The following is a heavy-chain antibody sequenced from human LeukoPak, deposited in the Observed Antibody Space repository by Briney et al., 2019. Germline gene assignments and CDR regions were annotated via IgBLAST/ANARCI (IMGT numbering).Heavy chain of an antibody. CDR1: GGSISSYS. D-gene: IGHD2-15*01. J-gene: IGHJ4*02. CDR2: IYYSGST. V-gene: IGHV4-59*08. Sequence: SETLSLTCTVSGGSISSYSWSWIRQPPGKGLEWIGYIYYSGSTNYDPSLKSRVTISIDKSKTQFSLRLSSVTAADTAVYYCARGYYYFDYWGQGTLVTVSS. CDR3: ARGYYYFDY.